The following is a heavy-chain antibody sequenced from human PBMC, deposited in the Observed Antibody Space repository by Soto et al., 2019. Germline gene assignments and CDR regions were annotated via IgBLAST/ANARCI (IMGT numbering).Heavy chain of an antibody. Sequence: QVQLVESGGGVVQPGRSLRLSCAASGFTFSSYGMHWVRQAPGKGLEWVAVISYDGSDKYYADSVKGRFTIPRDNSNNTLDRAMASLTAEDTAVYYCAKGVGVATTCVQHGGQGTLVAVSS. CDR3: AKGVGVATTCVQH. D-gene: IGHD2-15*01. V-gene: IGHV3-30*18. CDR2: ISYDGSDK. J-gene: IGHJ1*01. CDR1: GFTFSSYG.